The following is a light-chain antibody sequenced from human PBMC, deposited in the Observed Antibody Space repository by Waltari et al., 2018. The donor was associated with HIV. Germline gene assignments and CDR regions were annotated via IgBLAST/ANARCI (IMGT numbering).Light chain of an antibody. V-gene: IGLV2-14*01. CDR1: SSDVGGYNI. CDR3: SSYTSSSTSHV. J-gene: IGLJ1*01. Sequence: QSALTQPASVSGSPGQSITISCPGTSSDVGGYNIVPWYQQHPGKAPKLMIYEVSNRPSGVSNRFSGSKSGNTASLTISGLQAEDEADYYCSSYTSSSTSHVFGTGTKVTVL. CDR2: EVS.